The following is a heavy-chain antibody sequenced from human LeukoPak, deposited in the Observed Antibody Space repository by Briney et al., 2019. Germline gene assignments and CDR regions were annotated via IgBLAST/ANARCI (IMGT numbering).Heavy chain of an antibody. Sequence: SETLSLTCTVSGGSISNGGYYWSWIRQPPGKGLEWIGCIYHTGNTFYNPSLKSRVTISVDKSKNQFSLKLSSVTAADTAVYYCARGRSGGYYYYGMDVWGQGTTVTVSS. CDR1: GGSISNGGYY. CDR2: IYHTGNT. J-gene: IGHJ6*02. D-gene: IGHD1-26*01. CDR3: ARGRSGGYYYYGMDV. V-gene: IGHV4-30-2*01.